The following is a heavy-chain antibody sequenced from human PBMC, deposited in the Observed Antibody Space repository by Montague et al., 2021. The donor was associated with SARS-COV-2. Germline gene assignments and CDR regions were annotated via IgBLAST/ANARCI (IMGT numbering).Heavy chain of an antibody. CDR3: ARHYSATLPAVY. D-gene: IGHD2-15*01. CDR2: ISGSGST. Sequence: SETLSLTCTVAVGSSSGFYWRWLRQPTGKGLEWMGYISGSGSTNYNPSLTSRATVSVDTSKNQFSLKVNSVTAADTAVYYCARHYSATLPAVYWGQGTLVTVSS. J-gene: IGHJ4*02. CDR1: VGSSSGFY. V-gene: IGHV4-59*08.